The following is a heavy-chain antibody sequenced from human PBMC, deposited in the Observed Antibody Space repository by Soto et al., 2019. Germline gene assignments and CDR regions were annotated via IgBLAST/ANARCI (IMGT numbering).Heavy chain of an antibody. Sequence: QVQLVQSGAEVKKPGASVKVSCKASGYAFTTYYMYWVRQAPGQGLEWMGVINPRDASTNYAQNFKGTVSITSDTSTTTVHTGLTSLRPDDTAVYYWALQESIDFDYWGQGTLFTVSS. CDR2: INPRDAST. V-gene: IGHV1-46*01. D-gene: IGHD6-6*01. CDR3: ALQESIDFDY. CDR1: GYAFTTYY. J-gene: IGHJ4*01.